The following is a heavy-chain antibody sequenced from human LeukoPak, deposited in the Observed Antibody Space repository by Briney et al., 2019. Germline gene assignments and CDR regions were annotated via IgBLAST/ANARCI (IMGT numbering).Heavy chain of an antibody. CDR2: ISYDGSNK. CDR1: GFTFSSYA. D-gene: IGHD3-10*01. V-gene: IGHV3-30-3*02. CDR3: ARRGRHGSGNYYYGMDV. Sequence: PGGSLRLSCAASGFTFSSYAMHWVRQAPGKGLEWVAVISYDGSNKYYADSVKGRFTISRDNSKDTLYLQMNSLRAEDTAVYYCARRGRHGSGNYYYGMDVWGQGTTVTVSS. J-gene: IGHJ6*02.